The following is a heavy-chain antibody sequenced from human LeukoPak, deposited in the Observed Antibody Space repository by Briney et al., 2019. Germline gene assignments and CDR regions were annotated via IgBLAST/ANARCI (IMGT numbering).Heavy chain of an antibody. V-gene: IGHV1-2*02. CDR2: INPNSGGT. CDR1: GYTFTAYY. J-gene: IGHJ3*02. Sequence: VASVKVSCKASGYTFTAYYMHWVRQAPGQGLEWIGWINPNSGGTNYAQKFQGRATMTRDTSVSTAYMELSRLRSDDTAVYYCARDLDYYDSSGYGSHAFDIWGQGTMVTVSS. CDR3: ARDLDYYDSSGYGSHAFDI. D-gene: IGHD3-22*01.